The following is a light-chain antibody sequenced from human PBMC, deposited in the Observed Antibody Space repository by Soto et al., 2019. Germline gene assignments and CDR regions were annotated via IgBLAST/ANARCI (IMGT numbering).Light chain of an antibody. J-gene: IGLJ3*02. Sequence: SYELTQPPSVSVAPGQTARITCGGNNIGSKSVHWYQQKPGQAPVLVVYDDSDRPSGIRERFSGSNSGNTATLTISRVEAGDEADYYCQVWDSSSDSCVFGGGTKLTVL. V-gene: IGLV3-21*02. CDR1: NIGSKS. CDR3: QVWDSSSDSCV. CDR2: DDS.